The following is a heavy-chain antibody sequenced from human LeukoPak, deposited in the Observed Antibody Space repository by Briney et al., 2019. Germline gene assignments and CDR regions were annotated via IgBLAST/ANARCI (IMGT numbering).Heavy chain of an antibody. CDR1: GFTFSYYG. J-gene: IGHJ4*02. V-gene: IGHV3-48*03. D-gene: IGHD1-26*01. CDR3: ARVHIVGATPSYF. Sequence: PGGSLRLSCAASGFTFSYYGMNWVRQAPGKGLEWLSYISDTGDTIYYADSVKGRFTISRDNAKNSLYLQMNSLRAEDTAVYYCARVHIVGATPSYFWGQGTLVTVSS. CDR2: ISDTGDTI.